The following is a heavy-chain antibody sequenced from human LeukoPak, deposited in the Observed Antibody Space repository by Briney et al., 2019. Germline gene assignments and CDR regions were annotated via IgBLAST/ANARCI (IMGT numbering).Heavy chain of an antibody. CDR3: AKDLEYWEYRSGWAWYFDL. CDR2: IISSGGST. D-gene: IGHD6-19*01. J-gene: IGHJ2*01. V-gene: IGHV3-23*01. CDR1: GFTPTSYA. Sequence: RGCLRLSCAASGFTPTSYATGWVRHAPGGGRGWVSAIISSGGSTYYADSVKSRFTSSRDNSKITLYLQMNSLRAEDTAVYYCAKDLEYWEYRSGWAWYFDLWGRGTLVTVSS.